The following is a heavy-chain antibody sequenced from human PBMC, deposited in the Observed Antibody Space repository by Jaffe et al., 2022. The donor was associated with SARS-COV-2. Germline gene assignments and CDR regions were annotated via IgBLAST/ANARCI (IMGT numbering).Heavy chain of an antibody. Sequence: EVQLVESGGGLVKPGGSLRLSCAASGFTFSSYSMNWVRQAPGKGLEWVSSISSSSSYIYYADSVKGRFTISRDNAKNSLYLQMNSLRAEDTAVYYCASRYSSRPNYYYYYMDVWGKGTTVTVSS. J-gene: IGHJ6*03. CDR1: GFTFSSYS. CDR2: ISSSSSYI. D-gene: IGHD6-13*01. CDR3: ASRYSSRPNYYYYYMDV. V-gene: IGHV3-21*01.